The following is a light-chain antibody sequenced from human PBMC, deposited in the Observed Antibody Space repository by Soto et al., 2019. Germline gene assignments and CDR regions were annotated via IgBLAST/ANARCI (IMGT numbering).Light chain of an antibody. V-gene: IGKV3-20*01. Sequence: EIVLTQSPGTLSLSPGERATLSCRASQSVSSTYLAWYQQKPGQTPRLLIYGASSRATGIPDRFSGSASGTDFTLTISTLETEDFAVYYCQQYGSSPWTFGQGTKVEIK. CDR2: GAS. CDR1: QSVSSTY. J-gene: IGKJ1*01. CDR3: QQYGSSPWT.